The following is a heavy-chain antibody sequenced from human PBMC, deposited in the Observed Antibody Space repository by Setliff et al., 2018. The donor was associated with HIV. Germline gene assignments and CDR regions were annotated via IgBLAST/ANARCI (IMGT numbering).Heavy chain of an antibody. J-gene: IGHJ2*01. CDR1: GYSISSSNW. Sequence: LSLTCAVSGYSISSSNWWGWIRQPPGKGLEWIGYIYYSGSIYYNPSLKSRVTMSVDTSKNQFSLKLSSVTAVDTAVYYCARTPYCSGGSCYFDLWGRGTLVTVSS. D-gene: IGHD2-15*01. CDR2: IYYSGSI. V-gene: IGHV4-28*02. CDR3: ARTPYCSGGSCYFDL.